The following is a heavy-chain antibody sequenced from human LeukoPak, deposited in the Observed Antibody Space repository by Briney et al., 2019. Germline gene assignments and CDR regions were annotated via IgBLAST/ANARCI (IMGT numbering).Heavy chain of an antibody. D-gene: IGHD2-2*01. Sequence: ASVKVSCKASGYTFTTFFMHWVRQAPGQGLEWMGIINPSGGTTTYAQKFQGRVTMTRDTSISTAYMELSRLRSDDTAVYYCARQAVYQQNAFDIWGQGTMVTVSS. J-gene: IGHJ3*02. CDR1: GYTFTTFF. CDR2: INPSGGTT. V-gene: IGHV1-46*01. CDR3: ARQAVYQQNAFDI.